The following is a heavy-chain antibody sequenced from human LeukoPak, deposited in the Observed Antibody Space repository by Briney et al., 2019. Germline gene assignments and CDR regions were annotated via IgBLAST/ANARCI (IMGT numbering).Heavy chain of an antibody. CDR1: GFPFSSNA. J-gene: IGHJ4*02. Sequence: GGPLSLPCAASGFPFSSNAWHGFGRAPARGWDGWQLKGNDGSKKNYADSVKGRFTISRDNSKNTLYVQMNSLRAEDTAVYYCARDNAGGPGKDSYGSDYWGQGTLVTVSS. D-gene: IGHD5-18*01. CDR2: KGNDGSKK. CDR3: ARDNAGGPGKDSYGSDY. V-gene: IGHV3-33*08.